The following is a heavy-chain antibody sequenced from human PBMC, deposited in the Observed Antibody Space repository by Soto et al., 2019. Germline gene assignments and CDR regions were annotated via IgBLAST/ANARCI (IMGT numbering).Heavy chain of an antibody. CDR2: IYYSGST. V-gene: IGHV4-59*01. CDR1: GGSISSYY. Sequence: SETLSLTCTVSGGSISSYYWSWIRQPPGKGLEWIGYIYYSGSTNYNPSLKSRVTISVDTSKNQFSLKLSSVTAADTAVYYCARDGKYSSGWYAGEDYYYGMDVWGQGTTVTVSS. CDR3: ARDGKYSSGWYAGEDYYYGMDV. D-gene: IGHD6-19*01. J-gene: IGHJ6*02.